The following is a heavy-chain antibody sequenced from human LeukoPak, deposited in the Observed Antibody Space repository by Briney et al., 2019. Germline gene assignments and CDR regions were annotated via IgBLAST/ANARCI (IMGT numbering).Heavy chain of an antibody. CDR1: GGSISSGGYY. Sequence: SETLSLTSTVSGGSISSGGYYWSWIRQHPGKGLEWIGYIYYSGSTYYNPSLKSRVTISVDTSKNQFSLKLSSVTAADTAVYYCARVIGTHSSSNGNWFDPWGQGTLVTVSS. D-gene: IGHD6-6*01. CDR3: ARVIGTHSSSNGNWFDP. V-gene: IGHV4-31*03. J-gene: IGHJ5*02. CDR2: IYYSGST.